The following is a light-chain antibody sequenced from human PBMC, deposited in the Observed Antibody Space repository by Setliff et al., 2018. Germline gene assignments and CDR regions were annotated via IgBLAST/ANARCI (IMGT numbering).Light chain of an antibody. V-gene: IGLV2-14*01. Sequence: QSALTQPASVSGSLGQSITISCTGTISDVGGYDYVSWYQQHPGKAPNLMIYEVSNRPSGVSNRFSGSKSGNTASLTISGLQAEDEADYYCSSYTNTRTAYVFGTGTK. J-gene: IGLJ1*01. CDR1: ISDVGGYDY. CDR3: SSYTNTRTAYV. CDR2: EVS.